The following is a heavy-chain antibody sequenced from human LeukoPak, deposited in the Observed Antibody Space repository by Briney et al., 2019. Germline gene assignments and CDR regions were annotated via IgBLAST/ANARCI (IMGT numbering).Heavy chain of an antibody. CDR1: GGSFSGYY. CDR2: INHSGST. D-gene: IGHD2-15*01. Sequence: SETLSLTCAVYGGSFSGYYWSWIRQPPGKRLEWIGEINHSGSTNYNPSLKSRVTISVDTSKNQFSLKLSSVTAADTAVYYCARGPDCSGGSCYPYWFDPWGQGTLVTVSS. CDR3: ARGPDCSGGSCYPYWFDP. J-gene: IGHJ5*02. V-gene: IGHV4-34*01.